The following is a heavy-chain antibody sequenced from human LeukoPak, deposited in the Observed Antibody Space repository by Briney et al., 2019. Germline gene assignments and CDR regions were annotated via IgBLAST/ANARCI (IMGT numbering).Heavy chain of an antibody. CDR2: ISSSSSYI. Sequence: GGSLRLSCAASGFTFSSYSMNWVRQAPGKGLEWVSSISSSSSYIYYADSVKGRFTISRDNAKNSLYLQMNSLRAEDTAVYYCARDGLDYGMDVWGQGTTVTVSS. V-gene: IGHV3-21*01. CDR3: ARDGLDYGMDV. CDR1: GFTFSSYS. J-gene: IGHJ6*02.